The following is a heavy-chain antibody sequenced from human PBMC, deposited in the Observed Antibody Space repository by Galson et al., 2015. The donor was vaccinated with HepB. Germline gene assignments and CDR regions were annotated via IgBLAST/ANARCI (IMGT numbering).Heavy chain of an antibody. CDR3: ARHGYRGTIFGVVIRSLAY. V-gene: IGHV4-39*01. CDR1: GGSISSSSYY. CDR2: IYYSGST. D-gene: IGHD3-3*01. Sequence: ETLSLTCTVSGGSISSSSYYWGWIRQPPGRGLEWIGSIYYSGSTYYNPSLKSRVTISVDTSKNQFSLKLSSVTAADTAVYYCARHGYRGTIFGVVIRSLAYWGQGTLVTVSS. J-gene: IGHJ4*02.